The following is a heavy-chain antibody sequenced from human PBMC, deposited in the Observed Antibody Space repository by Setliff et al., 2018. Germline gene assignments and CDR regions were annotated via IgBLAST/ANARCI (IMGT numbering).Heavy chain of an antibody. D-gene: IGHD2-2*01. CDR1: GGSFSTYY. J-gene: IGHJ4*02. CDR3: ARAHSSTLSVHDY. CDR2: INHSGST. Sequence: SETLSLTCAVYGGSFSTYYWIWIRQPPGKGLEWIGEINHSGSTNYNPSLKSRVTISVDTSKNQFSLKLSSVTAADTAVYYCARAHSSTLSVHDYWGQGTLVTVSS. V-gene: IGHV4-34*01.